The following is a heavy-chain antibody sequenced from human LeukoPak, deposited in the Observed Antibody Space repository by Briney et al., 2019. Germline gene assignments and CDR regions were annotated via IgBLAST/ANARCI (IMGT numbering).Heavy chain of an antibody. D-gene: IGHD1-26*01. V-gene: IGHV3-74*01. CDR3: GRELLRNYGMDV. CDR2: INSDGSTT. CDR1: GFTFSSYG. Sequence: GGSLRLSCAASGFTFSSYGMSWVRQAPGKGLVWVSRINSDGSTTTYADSVKGRFTISRDNAKNTLYLQMNSLRAEDTAVYYCGRELLRNYGMDVWGQGTTVTVSS. J-gene: IGHJ6*02.